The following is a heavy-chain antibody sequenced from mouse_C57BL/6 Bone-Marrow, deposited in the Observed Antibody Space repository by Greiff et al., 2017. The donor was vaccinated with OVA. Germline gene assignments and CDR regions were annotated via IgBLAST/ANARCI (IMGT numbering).Heavy chain of an antibody. D-gene: IGHD1-1*01. CDR2: INPGSGGT. CDR1: GYAFTNYL. J-gene: IGHJ1*03. V-gene: IGHV1-54*01. Sequence: QVQLKQSGAELVRPGTSVKVSCKASGYAFTNYLIEWVKQRPGQGLEWIGVINPGSGGTNYNEKFKGKATLTADKSSSTAYMQLSSLTSEDSAVYFCARDEDYGSSFYWYFDVWGTGTTVTVSS. CDR3: ARDEDYGSSFYWYFDV.